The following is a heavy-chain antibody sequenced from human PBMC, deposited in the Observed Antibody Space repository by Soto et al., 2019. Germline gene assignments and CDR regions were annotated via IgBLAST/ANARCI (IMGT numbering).Heavy chain of an antibody. V-gene: IGHV3-23*01. J-gene: IGHJ4*02. CDR1: GFTFSSYA. Sequence: PGGSLRLSCAASGFTFSSYAMSWVRQAPGKGLEWVSAISGSGGSTYYADSVKGRFTISRDNSKNTLYLQMNSLRAEDTALYYCASAVRDDFWSGFFDYWGQGTLVTVSS. CDR2: ISGSGGST. D-gene: IGHD3-3*01. CDR3: ASAVRDDFWSGFFDY.